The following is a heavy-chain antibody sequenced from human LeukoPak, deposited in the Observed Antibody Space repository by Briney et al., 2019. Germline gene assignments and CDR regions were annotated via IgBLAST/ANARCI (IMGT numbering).Heavy chain of an antibody. CDR2: ISSLSGTI. D-gene: IGHD3-10*02. V-gene: IGHV3-48*01. J-gene: IGHJ6*04. CDR1: GFTFSSYS. Sequence: GGSLRLSCAASGFTFSSYSMNWVRQAPGEGLEWVSYISSLSGTIYYADSVKGRFTISRDNAKNSLYLQMNSLRAEDTAVYYCAELGITMIGGVWGKGTTVTISS. CDR3: AELGITMIGGV.